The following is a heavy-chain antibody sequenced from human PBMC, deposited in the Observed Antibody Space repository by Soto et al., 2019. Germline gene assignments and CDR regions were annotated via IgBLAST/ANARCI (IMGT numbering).Heavy chain of an antibody. Sequence: QVQLVQSGAEVKKPGSSVKVSCKASGGTFSSYAISWVRQAPGQVREWMGGIIPIFGTANYAQKFQGRVTITADESTITAYMELSSLRSEDTAVYYCARVQYYYDSSGYSHYFDAFDIWGQGTIVTVSS. CDR2: IIPIFGTA. D-gene: IGHD3-22*01. V-gene: IGHV1-69*01. CDR1: GGTFSSYA. J-gene: IGHJ3*02. CDR3: ARVQYYYDSSGYSHYFDAFDI.